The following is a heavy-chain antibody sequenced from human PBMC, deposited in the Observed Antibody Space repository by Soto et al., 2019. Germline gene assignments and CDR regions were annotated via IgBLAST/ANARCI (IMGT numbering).Heavy chain of an antibody. CDR3: ASRKSSPYFDY. CDR2: IYYSGST. CDR1: GGSISSGDYY. V-gene: IGHV4-30-4*01. J-gene: IGHJ4*02. Sequence: SETLSLTCTVSGGSISSGDYYWSWIRQPPGKGLEWIGYIYYSGSTYYNPSLKSRVTISVDTSKNQFSLKLSSVTAADTAVYYYASRKSSPYFDYWGQGTLVTVSS. D-gene: IGHD3-10*01.